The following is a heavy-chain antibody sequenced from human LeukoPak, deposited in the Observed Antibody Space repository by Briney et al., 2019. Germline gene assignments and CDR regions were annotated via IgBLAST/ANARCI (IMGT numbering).Heavy chain of an antibody. CDR2: IRSKANGGTT. J-gene: IGHJ4*02. CDR1: GFTFGDYA. V-gene: IGHV3-49*04. Sequence: GGSLRLSCRASGFTFGDYAMSWVRQAPGKGLEWIGFIRSKANGGTTQYAASVKGRFTISRDDSKSIAYLQMNSLKIEDTAIYYCTRGKIGFDWLLPFDYWGQGTLVTVSS. CDR3: TRGKIGFDWLLPFDY. D-gene: IGHD3-9*01.